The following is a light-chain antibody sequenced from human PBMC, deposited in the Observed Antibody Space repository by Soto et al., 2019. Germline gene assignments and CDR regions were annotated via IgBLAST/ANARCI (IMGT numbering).Light chain of an antibody. CDR1: QSVANW. J-gene: IGKJ2*01. Sequence: DIQMTQSPSTLSASVGDRVTITCRASQSVANWLAWYQQKPGKAPKLLIYKASTLDSGVPSRFSASGSGTEFTLTISSLQPEDFATYYCQQYNSFLYTFGQGTKREIK. V-gene: IGKV1-5*03. CDR3: QQYNSFLYT. CDR2: KAS.